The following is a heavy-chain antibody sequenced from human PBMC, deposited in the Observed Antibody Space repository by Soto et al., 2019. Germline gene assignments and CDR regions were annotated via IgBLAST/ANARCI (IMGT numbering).Heavy chain of an antibody. V-gene: IGHV1-18*01. J-gene: IGHJ4*02. CDR1: GYTFTSYG. CDR2: INGYNGNT. D-gene: IGHD3-16*01. Sequence: GASVKVSCKASGYTFTSYGISWVRQAPGQGLEWMGWINGYNGNTNHAQKLQGRVTMTTDTSTSTAYMELRSLRSDDTAVYYCARDAQGVFLHYWGQGTLVTVSS. CDR3: ARDAQGVFLHY.